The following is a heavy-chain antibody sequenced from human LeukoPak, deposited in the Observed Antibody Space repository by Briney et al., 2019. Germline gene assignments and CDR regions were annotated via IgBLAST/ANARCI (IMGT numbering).Heavy chain of an antibody. Sequence: PGGSLRLSCAASGFTFSSYSMNWVRQAPGKGLEWVSSISSCSSYIYYADSVKGRFTISRDNAKNSLYLQMNSLRAEDTAVYYCARGAAVAAPPSDYWGQGTLVTVSS. V-gene: IGHV3-21*01. CDR1: GFTFSSYS. CDR3: ARGAAVAAPPSDY. D-gene: IGHD6-19*01. CDR2: ISSCSSYI. J-gene: IGHJ4*02.